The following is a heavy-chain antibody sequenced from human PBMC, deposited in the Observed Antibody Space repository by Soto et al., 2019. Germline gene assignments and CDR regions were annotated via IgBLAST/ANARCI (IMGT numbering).Heavy chain of an antibody. CDR3: ARDPAQNVNTAQKFDS. D-gene: IGHD5-18*01. CDR2: ISDYNGNT. Sequence: QVPLVQSGAAVKKPWASVKVSCKVSGYTFTSYGISWVRQAPGQGLDWMGWISDYNGNTNYAPRLQGRVTLTKDTSTSTAYMELRSLRSDDTAVYFCARDPAQNVNTAQKFDSWGQGTLVTVSS. J-gene: IGHJ4*02. V-gene: IGHV1-18*01. CDR1: GYTFTSYG.